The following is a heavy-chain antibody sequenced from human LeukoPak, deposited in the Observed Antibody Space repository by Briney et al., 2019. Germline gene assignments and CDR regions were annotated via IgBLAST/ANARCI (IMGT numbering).Heavy chain of an antibody. CDR3: AREVTVWLGDFHGDYFDY. Sequence: SETLSLTCTVSGGSISSYYWTWIRQPPGKGLEWIGSIYYSGSTNYNPSLKSRVTISVDTSNNQFSLRLTSVTAADTAVYYCAREVTVWLGDFHGDYFDYWGQGLLVTVSP. CDR2: IYYSGST. J-gene: IGHJ4*02. V-gene: IGHV4-59*01. D-gene: IGHD3-10*01. CDR1: GGSISSYY.